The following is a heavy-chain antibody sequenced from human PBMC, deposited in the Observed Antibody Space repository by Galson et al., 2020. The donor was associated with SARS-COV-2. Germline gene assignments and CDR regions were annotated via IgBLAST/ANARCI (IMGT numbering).Heavy chain of an antibody. D-gene: IGHD2-2*01. J-gene: IGHJ3*02. Sequence: SETLSLTCPVSGGSVSGHYWSWIRQPPGRGLERIGSIFHSGGTDSNPSLRSRVSISVDRSKNQFSLKMRSVTTADTAVYYCARDKGFCSSDSCSPDAFDIWGQGTMVTVSS. V-gene: IGHV4-59*02. CDR1: GGSVSGHY. CDR2: IFHSGGT. CDR3: ARDKGFCSSDSCSPDAFDI.